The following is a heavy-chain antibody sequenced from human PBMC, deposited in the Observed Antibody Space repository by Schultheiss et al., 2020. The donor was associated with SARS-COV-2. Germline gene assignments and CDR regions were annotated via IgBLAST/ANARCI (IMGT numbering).Heavy chain of an antibody. CDR2: IKEDGSER. J-gene: IGHJ4*02. Sequence: GGSLRLSCAAPRFSFIRYWMNWVFQAPGKGLKWVAKIKEDGSERYYVDSVKGRFSISRDNAQNSLFVQMNSLRAEDTAVYYCAKGDGYNSEVFDYWGQGTLVTVSS. D-gene: IGHD5-24*01. V-gene: IGHV3-7*02. CDR1: RFSFIRYW. CDR3: AKGDGYNSEVFDY.